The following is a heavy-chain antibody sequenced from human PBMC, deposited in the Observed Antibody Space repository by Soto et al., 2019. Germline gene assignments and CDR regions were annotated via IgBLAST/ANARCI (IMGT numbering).Heavy chain of an antibody. V-gene: IGHV4-39*02. CDR2: IFYTGTT. CDR3: ARLVVVAPVANA. D-gene: IGHD2-2*01. J-gene: IGHJ5*02. CDR1: GGSINYNSYY. Sequence: SETLSLTCSVSGGSINYNSYYWGWIRQPPGKGLEWVGGIFYTGTTYYSPSLKDRVTISVDTSKNSFSLNLASVTAADAAVYFCARLVVVAPVANAWGQGTLVTVSS.